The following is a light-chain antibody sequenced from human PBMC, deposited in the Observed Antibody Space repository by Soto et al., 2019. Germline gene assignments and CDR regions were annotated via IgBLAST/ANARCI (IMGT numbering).Light chain of an antibody. J-gene: IGLJ2*01. CDR2: SNN. CDR3: AAWDDSLNGLV. V-gene: IGLV1-44*01. Sequence: QSVLTQPPSASGTPGQRVTISCSGSSSNIGSNTVNWYQQLPKTAPKLLIYSNNQRPSGVPDRFSGSKSGTAASLAISGLQSEDEADFYWAAWDDSLNGLVFGGGTKVTVL. CDR1: SSNIGSNT.